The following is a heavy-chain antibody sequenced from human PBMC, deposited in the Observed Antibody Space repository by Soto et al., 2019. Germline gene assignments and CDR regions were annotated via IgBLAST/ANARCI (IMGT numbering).Heavy chain of an antibody. CDR2: ISANNGDT. CDR3: ARMLRESNVEYCHYMDV. CDR1: GYTFTSHG. J-gene: IGHJ6*03. D-gene: IGHD3-10*01. Sequence: QVQLVQSGGEVRKPGASVKVSCKASGYTFTSHGISWVRQAPGHGLEWMAWISANNGDTNYAQKLQGRVTVTTDTPTSTAYMELRSLRSEDTAVYDCARMLRESNVEYCHYMDVWGKGTTVTVSS. V-gene: IGHV1-18*01.